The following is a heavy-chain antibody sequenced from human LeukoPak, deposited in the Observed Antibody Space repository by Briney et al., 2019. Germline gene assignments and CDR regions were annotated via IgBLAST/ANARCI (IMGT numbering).Heavy chain of an antibody. CDR1: GFTFSSYA. D-gene: IGHD3-22*01. Sequence: PGGSLGLSCAASGFTFSSYAMSWVRQAPGKGLEWVSAISGSGGSTYYADSVKGRFTISRDNSKNTPYLQMNSLRAEDTAVYYCAKGGHYYDSSGYYYLFDYWGQGTLVTVSS. CDR2: ISGSGGST. V-gene: IGHV3-23*01. CDR3: AKGGHYYDSSGYYYLFDY. J-gene: IGHJ4*02.